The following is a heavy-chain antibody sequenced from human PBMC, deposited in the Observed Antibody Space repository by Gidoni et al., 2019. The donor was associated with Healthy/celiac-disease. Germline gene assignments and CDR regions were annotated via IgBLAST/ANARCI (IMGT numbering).Heavy chain of an antibody. CDR1: GFTFSSYG. CDR2: ISYDGSNK. CDR3: AKGGVTPFDY. Sequence: QVQLVESGGGVVQPGRSLRLSCAASGFTFSSYGMHWVRQAPGKGLEWVAVISYDGSNKYYADSGKGRFTISRDNSKNTLYLQMNSLRAEDTAVYYCAKGGVTPFDYWGQGTLVTVSS. V-gene: IGHV3-30*18. D-gene: IGHD2-21*02. J-gene: IGHJ4*02.